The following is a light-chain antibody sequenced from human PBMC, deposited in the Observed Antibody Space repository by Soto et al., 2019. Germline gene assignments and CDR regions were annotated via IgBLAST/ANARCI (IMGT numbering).Light chain of an antibody. J-gene: IGLJ3*02. CDR3: CSSVGSPNWV. CDR1: SSNIGAGHV. V-gene: IGLV1-40*01. CDR2: GSS. Sequence: QSVLTEPPSVSGAPGQRVTISCTGSSSNIGAGHVVHWYQQFPGRAPNLLIYGSSNRPSGVPDRFSGSKSGTSASLAITGLQAEDEADYYCCSSVGSPNWVFGGGTKVTVL.